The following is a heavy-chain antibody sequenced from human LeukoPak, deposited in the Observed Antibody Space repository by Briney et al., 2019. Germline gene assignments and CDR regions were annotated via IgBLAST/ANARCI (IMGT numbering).Heavy chain of an antibody. D-gene: IGHD2-2*01. CDR2: IYTSETT. Sequence: SETLSLTCTVSGASISSYYWSWIRQPPGKGLEWIGYIYTSETTNFNPALRSRVTISIDTSRNQVSLRLSSVTAADTALYYCARHRSPSSLSFFDIWGQGMLVIVSS. J-gene: IGHJ4*02. V-gene: IGHV4-4*09. CDR3: ARHRSPSSLSFFDI. CDR1: GASISSYY.